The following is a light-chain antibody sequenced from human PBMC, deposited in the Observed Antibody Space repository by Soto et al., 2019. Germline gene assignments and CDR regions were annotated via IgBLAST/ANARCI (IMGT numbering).Light chain of an antibody. J-gene: IGKJ5*01. CDR2: GAS. CDR3: KQYNNWHFSIT. V-gene: IGKV3D-15*01. CDR1: QSVSSN. Sequence: EIVMTQSPATLSVSPGERATLSCRASQSVSSNLAWYQQKPGQAPRLLIYGASIRATGIPARFSGSGSGTEFTLTISSLQSEDFAVYYYKQYNNWHFSITFGQVTLLEIK.